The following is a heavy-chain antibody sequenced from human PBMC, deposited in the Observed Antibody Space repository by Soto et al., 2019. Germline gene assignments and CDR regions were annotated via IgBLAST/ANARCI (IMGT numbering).Heavy chain of an antibody. CDR1: GGTFSSYP. V-gene: IGHV1-69*13. CDR3: ARDRGQLLRRRDYYYGMDV. Sequence: SVKVSCKAAGGTFSSYPISWVRQAPGQGLEWMGGIIPIFGTANYAQKFQGRVTITADESTSTAYMELSSLRSEDTAVYYCARDRGQLLRRRDYYYGMDVWGQGTTVTVSS. D-gene: IGHD2-2*01. CDR2: IIPIFGTA. J-gene: IGHJ6*02.